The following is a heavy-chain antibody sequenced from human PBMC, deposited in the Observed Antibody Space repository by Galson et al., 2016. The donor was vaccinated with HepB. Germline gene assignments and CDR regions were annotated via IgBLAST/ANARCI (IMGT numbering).Heavy chain of an antibody. CDR2: ISYDGRNK. CDR1: GFTFSSYG. Sequence: SLRLSCAASGFTFSSYGMHWVRQAPGKGLEWVAVISYDGRNKYYADSVKGRFTISRVNSKNTLYLQMNSLRAEDTAAYYCAKDQGRRITIFGVVTSGGALDYWGQGALVTVSS. V-gene: IGHV3-30*18. CDR3: AKDQGRRITIFGVVTSGGALDY. D-gene: IGHD3-3*01. J-gene: IGHJ4*02.